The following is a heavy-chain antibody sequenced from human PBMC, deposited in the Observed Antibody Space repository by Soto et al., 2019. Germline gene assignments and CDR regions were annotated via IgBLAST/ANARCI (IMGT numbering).Heavy chain of an antibody. D-gene: IGHD3-16*01. CDR1: GDSISNTNW. CDR2: TYRSGST. CDR3: ARGRLEYVGNPYFDY. V-gene: IGHV4-4*02. J-gene: IGHJ4*02. Sequence: PSETLSLSCAVSGDSISNTNWGIWIGQPPGKGLGGVGETYRSGSTSYNPSRKGRVTVSVDESNNQLSLKLISVTAADTVVYYGARGRLEYVGNPYFDYWGQGILVTVSS.